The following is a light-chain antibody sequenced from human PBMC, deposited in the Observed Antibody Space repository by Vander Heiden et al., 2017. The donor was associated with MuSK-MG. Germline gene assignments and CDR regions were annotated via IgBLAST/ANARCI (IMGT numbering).Light chain of an antibody. V-gene: IGLV6-57*01. CDR1: SGSIASTY. CDR2: DDK. Sequence: NFMLTQPHSVSESPGKTVTISCTRSSGSIASTYVQCYQQCPGSTPILVIYDDKNRLSGVPDRFSGTIERSTTTASTTIAGLEAEDDDYYYCQYYKISNVVFGGGTKLTVL. J-gene: IGLJ2*01. CDR3: QYYKISNVV.